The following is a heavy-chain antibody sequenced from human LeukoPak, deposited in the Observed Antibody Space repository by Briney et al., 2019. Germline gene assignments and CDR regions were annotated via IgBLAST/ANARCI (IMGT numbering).Heavy chain of an antibody. CDR2: LYGTGKT. V-gene: IGHV3-66*01. CDR1: GFSVSSNY. D-gene: IGHD5-18*01. Sequence: GGSLRLPCAASGFSVSSNYLSWVRQAPGKGLEWVSVLYGTGKTYYADSVKGRFTISRDNSKNTLYLQMNSLRAEDTAVYYCAKDRGYSYAYFDFRGQGTLVTVSS. CDR3: AKDRGYSYAYFDF. J-gene: IGHJ4*02.